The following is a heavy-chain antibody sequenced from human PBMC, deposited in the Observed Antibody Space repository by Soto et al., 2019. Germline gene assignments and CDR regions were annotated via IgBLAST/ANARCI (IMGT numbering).Heavy chain of an antibody. Sequence: GESLKISCKGSGYSFTSYWIGWVRQMPGKGLEWMGIIYPGDSDTRYSPSFQGQVTISADKSISTAYLQWSSLKASDTAMYYCARQNTDCSSTSCYFLEFDYWGQGTLVTVSS. V-gene: IGHV5-51*01. CDR2: IYPGDSDT. CDR3: ARQNTDCSSTSCYFLEFDY. J-gene: IGHJ4*02. D-gene: IGHD2-2*01. CDR1: GYSFTSYW.